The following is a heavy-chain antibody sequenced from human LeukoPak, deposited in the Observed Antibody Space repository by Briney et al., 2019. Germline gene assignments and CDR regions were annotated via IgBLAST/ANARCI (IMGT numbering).Heavy chain of an antibody. J-gene: IGHJ4*02. D-gene: IGHD1-26*01. V-gene: IGHV3-66*01. CDR2: LYASGTT. CDR3: AAKGNGYTGIYVFAH. CDR1: GGSISSSSYY. Sequence: ETLSLTCTVSGGSISSSSYYWGWIRQPPGKGLEWASVLYASGTTKYADSVKGRFTISRDTSDNTLNLQMNGLGAEDSAVYYCAAKGNGYTGIYVFAHWGQGTLVTVSA.